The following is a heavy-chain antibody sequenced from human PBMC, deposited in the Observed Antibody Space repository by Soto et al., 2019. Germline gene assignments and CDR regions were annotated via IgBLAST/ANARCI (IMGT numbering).Heavy chain of an antibody. CDR3: ARDRVEGSGSPMGYYGMDV. V-gene: IGHV1-2*04. CDR1: GYTFTGYY. D-gene: IGHD3-10*01. Sequence: ASVKVSCKASGYTFTGYYMHWVRQAPGQGLEWMGWINPNSGGTNYAQKFQGWVTMTRDTSISTAYMELSRLRSDDTAVYYCARDRVEGSGSPMGYYGMDVWGQGTTVTVSS. J-gene: IGHJ6*02. CDR2: INPNSGGT.